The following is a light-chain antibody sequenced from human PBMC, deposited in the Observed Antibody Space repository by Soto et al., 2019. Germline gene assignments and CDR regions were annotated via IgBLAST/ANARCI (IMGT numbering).Light chain of an antibody. Sequence: DIQMTQSPSTLSASVGDRVTITCRASQSISSWLAWYQQKPGKAPKLLIYKASSLESGVPPRFSGSGSGTESTLTISSLQPDDFATYYCQQYNSYWTFGQGTKVDIK. CDR3: QQYNSYWT. CDR2: KAS. V-gene: IGKV1-5*03. J-gene: IGKJ1*01. CDR1: QSISSW.